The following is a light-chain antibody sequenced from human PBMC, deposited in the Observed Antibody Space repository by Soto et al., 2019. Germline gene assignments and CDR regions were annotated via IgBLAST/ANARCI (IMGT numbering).Light chain of an antibody. Sequence: DIQMTRSPSALSASVGDRVTITCRASKTTGTWMAWYQQKPGKAPKLLIYDASRLETGIPSRFRGSGVGAEFALTITSLHPDDFATYYCQRYTTYSWTFGQGTKVDIK. CDR1: KTTGTW. CDR2: DAS. V-gene: IGKV1-5*01. J-gene: IGKJ1*01. CDR3: QRYTTYSWT.